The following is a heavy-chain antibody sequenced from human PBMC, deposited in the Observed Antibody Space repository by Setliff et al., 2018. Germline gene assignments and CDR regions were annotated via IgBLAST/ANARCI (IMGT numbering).Heavy chain of an antibody. Sequence: SETLSLTCTVSGGSISSHYWSWIRQPPGRGLEWIGYIYYSGSTNYNPSLKSRVTISVDTSKNQFSLKLSSVTAADTAVYYCARAHNVDTAMVFDYWGQGTLVTVSS. J-gene: IGHJ4*02. CDR2: IYYSGST. CDR3: ARAHNVDTAMVFDY. D-gene: IGHD5-18*01. CDR1: GGSISSHY. V-gene: IGHV4-59*11.